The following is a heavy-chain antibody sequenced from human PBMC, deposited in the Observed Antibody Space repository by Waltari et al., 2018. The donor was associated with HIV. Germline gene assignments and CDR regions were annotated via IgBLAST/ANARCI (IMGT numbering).Heavy chain of an antibody. CDR2: INWQGAT. J-gene: IGHJ4*02. Sequence: EVHLVESGGGLVQPGRSVRLSCVASGFTFSDYAMHWVRQAPGKGPEGFAGINWQGATAYADSVKGRFTISRDNARDSLFLQMDTLRPEDTALYYCAKDILSRQYVLKGSFDTWGQGVLVTVSS. V-gene: IGHV3-9*01. CDR1: GFTFSDYA. D-gene: IGHD2-15*01. CDR3: AKDILSRQYVLKGSFDT.